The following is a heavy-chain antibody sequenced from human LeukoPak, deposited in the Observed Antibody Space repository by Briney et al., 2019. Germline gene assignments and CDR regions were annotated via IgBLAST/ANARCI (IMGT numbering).Heavy chain of an antibody. CDR2: ISYDGSNK. D-gene: IGHD6-13*01. CDR3: AKLPYSSSPADY. CDR1: ELTFSSYG. Sequence: GGSLRLSCAASELTFSSYGMHWVRQAPGKGLEWVAVISYDGSNKYYADSVKGRFTISRDNSKNTLYLQMNSLRAEDTAVYYCAKLPYSSSPADYWGQGTLVTVSS. V-gene: IGHV3-30*18. J-gene: IGHJ4*02.